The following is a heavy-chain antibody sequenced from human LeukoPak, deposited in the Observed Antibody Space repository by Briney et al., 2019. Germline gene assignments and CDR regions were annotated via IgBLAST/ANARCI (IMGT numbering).Heavy chain of an antibody. D-gene: IGHD3/OR15-3a*01. CDR1: GYTFTGYY. CDR2: INPNSGGT. J-gene: IGHJ5*02. Sequence: ASVKVSCKASGYTFTGYYMHWVRRAPGQGLEWMGWINPNSGGTNYAQKFQGRVSMTRDTSISTVYMELSRLGSDDTAVYYCARERTSVSSWFDPSGQGTLVTVSS. V-gene: IGHV1-2*02. CDR3: ARERTSVSSWFDP.